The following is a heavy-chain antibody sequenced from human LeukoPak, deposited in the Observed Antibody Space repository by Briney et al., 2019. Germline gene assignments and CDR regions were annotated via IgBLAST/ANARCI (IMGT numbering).Heavy chain of an antibody. V-gene: IGHV3-30*02. J-gene: IGHJ4*02. Sequence: PPGGSLTPSCAASGFTFTSYCMHWVRQAPGEGLEWEAFIRYDVSNKYYAHSVKGRFTISRDNSKNTLYLQMNSLRAEDTAVYYCAKRRGAAATWGVGGQYYFDYWGQGTLVTVSS. D-gene: IGHD6-25*01. CDR2: IRYDVSNK. CDR3: AKRRGAAATWGVGGQYYFDY. CDR1: GFTFTSYC.